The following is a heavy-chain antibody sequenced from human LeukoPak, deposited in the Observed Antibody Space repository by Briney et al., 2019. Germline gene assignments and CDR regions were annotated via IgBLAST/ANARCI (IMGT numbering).Heavy chain of an antibody. CDR3: AREWGHCSGGSCRDDAFDI. CDR2: IIGSVVST. V-gene: IGHV3-23*01. CDR1: GFTFNNYA. J-gene: IGHJ3*02. D-gene: IGHD2-15*01. Sequence: GGSLRLSCAASGFTFNNYAMSWVRQSPGKGLEWVSTIIGSVVSTFYADSVKGRFTISRDTSKNTLYLQMNSLRAEDTAVYYCAREWGHCSGGSCRDDAFDIWGQGTMVTVSS.